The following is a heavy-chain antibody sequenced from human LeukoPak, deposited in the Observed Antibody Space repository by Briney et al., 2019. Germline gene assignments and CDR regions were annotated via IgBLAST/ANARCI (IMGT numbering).Heavy chain of an antibody. J-gene: IGHJ4*02. V-gene: IGHV3-30*18. Sequence: GGSLRLSCAASGFTFSSYGMHWVRQAPGKGLEWVAVISYDGSNKYYADSVKGRFTISRDNSKNTLYLQMNSLRAEDTAVYYCAKERSEVRGYFDYWGQGTLVTVSS. D-gene: IGHD3-10*01. CDR1: GFTFSSYG. CDR3: AKERSEVRGYFDY. CDR2: ISYDGSNK.